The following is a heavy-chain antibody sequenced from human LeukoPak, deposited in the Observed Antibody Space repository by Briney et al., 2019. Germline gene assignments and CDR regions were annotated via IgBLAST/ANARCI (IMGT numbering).Heavy chain of an antibody. CDR2: ISDDGSYT. J-gene: IGHJ4*02. Sequence: GGSLRLSCAASGFSLSSHWVRWVSHAPGKGLVWVSRISDDGSYTSNVDSVKGRFTISRDNVNNMLYLHMNSLRAEDTAVYYCASFGISWRSSYWGQGTLVTVSS. D-gene: IGHD2-21*01. CDR3: ASFGISWRSSY. V-gene: IGHV3-74*01. CDR1: GFSLSSHW.